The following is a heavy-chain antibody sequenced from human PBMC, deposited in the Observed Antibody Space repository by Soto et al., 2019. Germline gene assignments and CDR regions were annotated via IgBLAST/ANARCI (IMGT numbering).Heavy chain of an antibody. CDR1: GYTFTSYD. D-gene: IGHD3-10*01. Sequence: ASVKVSCKASGYTFTSYDINWVRQATGQGLEWMGWMNPNSGNTGYAQKFQGRVTMTRNTSISTAYMELSSLRSEDTAVYYCARGLKSSARYINTYDYWGQGTLVTVS. V-gene: IGHV1-8*01. CDR2: MNPNSGNT. CDR3: ARGLKSSARYINTYDY. J-gene: IGHJ4*02.